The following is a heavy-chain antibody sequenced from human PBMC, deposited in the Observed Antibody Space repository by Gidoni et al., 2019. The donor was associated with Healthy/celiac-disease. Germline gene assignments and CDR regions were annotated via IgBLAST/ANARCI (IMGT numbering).Heavy chain of an antibody. CDR2: ISGSGDST. Sequence: EVHLLDSGGGLVQPGGSLRLSCAASGFTFSSYAMSWVRQAQGRGLEWVSSISGSGDSTYYADSVKGRFTISRDNPKNTVYLQMNSLRDEDTAVYYCARNRVGGEDYWGQGTLVTVSS. J-gene: IGHJ4*02. D-gene: IGHD3-16*01. CDR3: ARNRVGGEDY. V-gene: IGHV3-23*01. CDR1: GFTFSSYA.